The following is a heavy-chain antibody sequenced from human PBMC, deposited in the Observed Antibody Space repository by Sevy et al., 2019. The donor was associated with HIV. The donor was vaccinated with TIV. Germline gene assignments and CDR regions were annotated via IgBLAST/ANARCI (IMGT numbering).Heavy chain of an antibody. CDR1: GFTFSKYS. CDR3: AREGCTKPHDY. Sequence: GESLKISCAASGFTFSKYSMSWVRQPPGKGLEWVSTLSFGCNEINYADSVKGRFTISRKNSKSSVYLQMNNLRPEDTAVYYCAREGCTKPHDYWGQGTLVTVSS. V-gene: IGHV3-23*01. CDR2: LSFGCNEI. J-gene: IGHJ4*02. D-gene: IGHD2-8*01.